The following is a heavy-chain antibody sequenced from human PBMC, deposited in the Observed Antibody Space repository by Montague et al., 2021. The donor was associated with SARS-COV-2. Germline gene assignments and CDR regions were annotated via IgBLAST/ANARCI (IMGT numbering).Heavy chain of an antibody. D-gene: IGHD1-1*01. CDR1: GFTFSDYY. Sequence: SLRLSCAASGFTFSDYYISWIRQAPGKGLEWVSYITDSGSTHYADSVKGRFTISRDNAKNSLYLQMNSLRAEDTAVYYCARDAKATLYWGQGTLVTVSS. CDR3: ARDAKATLY. V-gene: IGHV3-11*01. CDR2: ITDSGST. J-gene: IGHJ4*02.